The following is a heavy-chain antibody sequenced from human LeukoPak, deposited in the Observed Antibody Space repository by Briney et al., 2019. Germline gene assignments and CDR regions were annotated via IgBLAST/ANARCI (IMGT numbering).Heavy chain of an antibody. Sequence: ASLKVSCKASGYTFTSYDINWVRQATGQRLEWMGWMNPNSGNTGYAQKFQSRVTITADESTSTAYMELSSLRSEDTAVYYCARIGADCSSTSCYTPPRHYYYYYMDVWGKGTTVTVSS. V-gene: IGHV1-8*01. D-gene: IGHD2-2*02. CDR2: MNPNSGNT. CDR1: GYTFTSYD. CDR3: ARIGADCSSTSCYTPPRHYYYYYMDV. J-gene: IGHJ6*03.